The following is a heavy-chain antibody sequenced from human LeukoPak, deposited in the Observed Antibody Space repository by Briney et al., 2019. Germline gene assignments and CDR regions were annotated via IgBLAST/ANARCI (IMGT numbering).Heavy chain of an antibody. CDR1: GYTFTSYG. V-gene: IGHV1-18*01. D-gene: IGHD4-17*01. CDR3: ATDITVTSAGYYYYGMDV. Sequence: ASVKVSCKASGYTFTSYGISWVRQAPGQGLEWMGWISAYNGNTNYAQKLQGRVTMTTDTSTSTAYMELSSLRSEDTAVYYCATDITVTSAGYYYYGMDVWGQGTTVTVSS. J-gene: IGHJ6*02. CDR2: ISAYNGNT.